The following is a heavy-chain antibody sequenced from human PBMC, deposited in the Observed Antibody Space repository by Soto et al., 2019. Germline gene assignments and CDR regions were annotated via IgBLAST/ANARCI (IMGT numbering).Heavy chain of an antibody. CDR3: ARLIAARLKNLDYYFDY. D-gene: IGHD6-6*01. V-gene: IGHV4-31*03. J-gene: IGHJ4*02. Sequence: SETLSLTCTVSGGSISSGNYYWSWIRQHPGKGLEWIGYVYFIGSAYYNPSLRSRFTISLDTSKNQFSLKLSSVTAADTAVYYCARLIAARLKNLDYYFDYWGQGTLVTV. CDR1: GGSISSGNYY. CDR2: VYFIGSA.